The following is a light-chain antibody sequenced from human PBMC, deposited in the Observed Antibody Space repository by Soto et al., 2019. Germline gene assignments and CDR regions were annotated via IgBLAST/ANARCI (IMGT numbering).Light chain of an antibody. CDR1: QSISSN. CDR2: RAS. CDR3: QQYNDWPPWT. Sequence: EIVMTQSPVTLSVSPGERATLSCRASQSISSNLAWYQQKPGQAPRLLMYRASTRATGISARFSGSGSGTEFTLTISSLQSEDFAVYYCQQYNDWPPWTFGQGTKVEIK. J-gene: IGKJ1*01. V-gene: IGKV3-15*01.